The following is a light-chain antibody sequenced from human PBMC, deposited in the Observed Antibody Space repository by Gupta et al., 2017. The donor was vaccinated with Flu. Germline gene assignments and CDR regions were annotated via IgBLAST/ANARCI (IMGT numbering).Light chain of an antibody. Sequence: QSALTQPASVSGSPGQSITISCTGTASDVGNYNYVSWYQHNPGKAPKLVIYDVTSRPSGVSSLFSGSKSGNTSALIISGLQAEDEADYYCTSYTFTSTWVFGGGTRLTVL. CDR3: TSYTFTSTWV. V-gene: IGLV2-14*03. CDR1: ASDVGNYNY. CDR2: DVT. J-gene: IGLJ3*02.